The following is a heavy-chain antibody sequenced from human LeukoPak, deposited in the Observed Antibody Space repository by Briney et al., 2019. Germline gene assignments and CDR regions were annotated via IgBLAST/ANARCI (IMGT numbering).Heavy chain of an antibody. CDR2: IYISGST. D-gene: IGHD3-22*01. V-gene: IGHV4-4*07. J-gene: IGHJ4*02. Sequence: KPSETLSLTCTVSGGSISSYYWSWIRQPAGKGLEWIGRIYISGSTNYNPSLKSRVTISVDTSKNQFSLKLSSVTAADTAVYYCARGADSSGYYSIFYFDYWGQGTLVTVSS. CDR1: GGSISSYY. CDR3: ARGADSSGYYSIFYFDY.